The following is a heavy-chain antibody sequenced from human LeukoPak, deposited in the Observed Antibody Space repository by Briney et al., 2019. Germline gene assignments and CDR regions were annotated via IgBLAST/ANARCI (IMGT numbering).Heavy chain of an antibody. CDR1: GFTFSDYY. D-gene: IGHD6-13*01. CDR2: ISSSGSTI. J-gene: IGHJ4*02. CDR3: ARSSWDHLYPFDH. V-gene: IGHV3-11*01. Sequence: PGGSLRLSCAASGFTFSDYYMSWIRQAPGKGLECVSYISSSGSTIDYADPVQGRFTISRDNAKNSLYLQMNSLRAEDTALYYCARSSWDHLYPFDHGGRGTLVTVPS.